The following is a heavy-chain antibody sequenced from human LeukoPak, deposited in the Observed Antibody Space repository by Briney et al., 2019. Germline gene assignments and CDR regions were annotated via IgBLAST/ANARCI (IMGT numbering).Heavy chain of an antibody. CDR1: GFTVSSNY. Sequence: GGSLRLSCAASGFTVSSNYMSWVRQAPGKGLEWVSVIYSGGSTYYADSVKGRFTISRDNSKNTLYLQMNSLRAEDTAVYYCARGVLRYTLDYWGQGTLVTVSS. D-gene: IGHD3-9*01. CDR2: IYSGGST. CDR3: ARGVLRYTLDY. V-gene: IGHV3-53*05. J-gene: IGHJ4*02.